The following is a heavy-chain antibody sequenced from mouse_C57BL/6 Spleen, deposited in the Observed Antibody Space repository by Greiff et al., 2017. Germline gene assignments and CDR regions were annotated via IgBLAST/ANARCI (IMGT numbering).Heavy chain of an antibody. V-gene: IGHV1-54*01. J-gene: IGHJ4*01. CDR2: INPGSGGT. CDR3: ARSGYYGSSYEAMDY. CDR1: GYAFTNYL. Sequence: VQLQQSGAELVRPGTSVKVSCKASGYAFTNYLIEWVKQRPGQGLEWIGVINPGSGGTNYNEKFKGKATLTADKSSSTAYMQLSSLTSEDSAVYFGARSGYYGSSYEAMDYWGQGTSVTVSS. D-gene: IGHD1-1*01.